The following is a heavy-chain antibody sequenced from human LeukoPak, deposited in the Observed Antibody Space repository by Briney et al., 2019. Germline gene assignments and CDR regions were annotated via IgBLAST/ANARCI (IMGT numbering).Heavy chain of an antibody. Sequence: SGTLSLTCAVSGGSISSSNWWSWIRQPPGKGLEWIGEINHSGSTNYNPSLKSRVTISVDTSKNQFSLKLSSVTAADTAVYYCARGPPYIVVVTAIGFFDYWGQGTLVTVSS. CDR3: ARGPPYIVVVTAIGFFDY. CDR2: INHSGST. V-gene: IGHV4-4*02. D-gene: IGHD2-21*02. CDR1: GGSISSSNW. J-gene: IGHJ4*02.